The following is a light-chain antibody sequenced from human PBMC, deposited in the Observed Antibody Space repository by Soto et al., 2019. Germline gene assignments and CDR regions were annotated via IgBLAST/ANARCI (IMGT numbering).Light chain of an antibody. Sequence: EIVLRQSQTTLSLSPGERATLSCRASQSINSDLAWYQQKPGQAPRLLMYDVFNKANDIPPRFSGSMSGTDFTVTIRSLDPEDFAGYYCHQRSNLPLTFGGGTKVEIK. V-gene: IGKV3-11*01. CDR2: DVF. CDR3: HQRSNLPLT. J-gene: IGKJ4*01. CDR1: QSINSD.